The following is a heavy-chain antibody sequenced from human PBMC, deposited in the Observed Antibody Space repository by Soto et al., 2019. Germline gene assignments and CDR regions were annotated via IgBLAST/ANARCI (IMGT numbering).Heavy chain of an antibody. CDR2: IYYSGST. V-gene: IGHV4-59*08. CDR3: ARTGRDWGALHY. D-gene: IGHD7-27*01. Sequence: PSETLSLTCTVSNDSISTYYWTWIRQPPGKGLEWIGFIYYSGSTNYNPSLQSRVTISVDTSKNQFSLKMNSVTAADTAVYYCARTGRDWGALHYWGQGTLVT. J-gene: IGHJ4*02. CDR1: NDSISTYY.